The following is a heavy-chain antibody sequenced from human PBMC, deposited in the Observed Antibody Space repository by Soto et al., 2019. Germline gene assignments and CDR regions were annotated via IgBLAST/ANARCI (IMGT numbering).Heavy chain of an antibody. Sequence: EVQLVESGGALVQPGGSLRLSCAASGFTFSRHWMHWVRQAPGKGLVWVSRITNDGSSTSYADSAKGRFTISRDNAKDTLYLQMNGLRVEDTAVYYCVRVGSGWGFAYWGQGTLVTVAS. J-gene: IGHJ4*02. D-gene: IGHD6-19*01. CDR1: GFTFSRHW. CDR2: ITNDGSST. CDR3: VRVGSGWGFAY. V-gene: IGHV3-74*01.